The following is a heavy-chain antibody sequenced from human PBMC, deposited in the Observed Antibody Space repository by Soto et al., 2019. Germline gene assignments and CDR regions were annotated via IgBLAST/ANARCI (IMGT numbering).Heavy chain of an antibody. CDR2: VNAANGNT. Sequence: ASVKVSCKASGYTFTSYAMHWVRQAPGQRLEWMGWVNAANGNTEYSQKLQGRVTITRDTSASTVYMELSSLRSEDTAVYYCAREVVAATGRSDGHWGQGTLVTVSS. CDR3: AREVVAATGRSDGH. CDR1: GYTFTSYA. D-gene: IGHD6-13*01. J-gene: IGHJ4*02. V-gene: IGHV1-3*01.